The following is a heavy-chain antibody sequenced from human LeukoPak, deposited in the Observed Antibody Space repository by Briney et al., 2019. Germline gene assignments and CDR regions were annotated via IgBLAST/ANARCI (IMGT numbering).Heavy chain of an antibody. CDR1: GFTFSSYA. CDR2: ISGSGGST. V-gene: IGHV3-23*01. J-gene: IGHJ4*02. D-gene: IGHD3-22*01. CDR3: ARARSGYYGYYFDY. Sequence: GGSLRLSCAASGFTFSSYAMSWVRQAPGKGLEWVSAISGSGGSTYYADSVKGRFTISRDNSKNTLYLQMNSLRAEDTAVYYCARARSGYYGYYFDYWGQGTLVTVSS.